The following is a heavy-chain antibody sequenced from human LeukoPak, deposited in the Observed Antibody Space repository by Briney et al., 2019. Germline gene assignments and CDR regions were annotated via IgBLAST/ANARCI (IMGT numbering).Heavy chain of an antibody. CDR1: GFTFSSYT. CDR3: ARHEYSSSSVAFDI. J-gene: IGHJ3*02. D-gene: IGHD6-6*01. CDR2: IYYIGST. V-gene: IGHV4-39*07. Sequence: PGGSLRLSCAAAGFTFSSYTMHWIRQPPGKGLEWIGSIYYIGSTYYNPSLKSRVTISVDTSKTQFSMKLSSVTAADTAVYYCARHEYSSSSVAFDIWGQGTMVTVSS.